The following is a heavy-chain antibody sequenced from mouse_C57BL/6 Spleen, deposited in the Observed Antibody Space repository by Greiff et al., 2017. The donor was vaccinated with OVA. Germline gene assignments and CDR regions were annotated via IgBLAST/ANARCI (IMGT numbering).Heavy chain of an antibody. D-gene: IGHD1-1*01. CDR1: GYSITSDY. CDR2: ISYSGST. CDR3: ARYTGNYWYFDV. J-gene: IGHJ1*03. Sequence: EVKVVESGPGLAKPSQTLSLTCSVTGYSITSDYWNWIRKFPGNKLEYMGYISYSGSTYYNPSLKSRISITRDTSKNQYYLQLNSVTTEDTATYYRARYTGNYWYFDVWGTGTTVTVSS. V-gene: IGHV3-8*01.